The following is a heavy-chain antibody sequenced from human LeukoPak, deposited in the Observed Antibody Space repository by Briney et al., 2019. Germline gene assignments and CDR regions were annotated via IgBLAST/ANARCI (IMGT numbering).Heavy chain of an antibody. V-gene: IGHV3-21*04. J-gene: IGHJ4*02. CDR1: GFTFSSYS. CDR3: ARKGYYGSGTYLDY. D-gene: IGHD3-10*01. CDR2: ISSSRSYI. Sequence: GGSLRLSCAASGFTFSSYSMNWVRQAPGKGLEWVSSISSSRSYIYYADSVKGRFTISRDNAKNSLYLQMNSLRAEDTALYYCARKGYYGSGTYLDYWGQGTLVTVSS.